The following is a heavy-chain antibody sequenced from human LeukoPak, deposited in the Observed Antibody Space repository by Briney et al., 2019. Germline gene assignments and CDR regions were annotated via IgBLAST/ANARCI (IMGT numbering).Heavy chain of an antibody. D-gene: IGHD6-13*01. CDR1: GGSISSGSYY. J-gene: IGHJ3*01. Sequence: SETLSLTCTVSGGSISSGSYYWSWIRQPAGKGLEWIGRIYTSGSTNYNPSLKSRVTISVGTSKNQFSLKLSSVTAADTAVYYCARDLYSSRTNDAFVVWGQGTMVTVSS. V-gene: IGHV4-61*02. CDR2: IYTSGST. CDR3: ARDLYSSRTNDAFVV.